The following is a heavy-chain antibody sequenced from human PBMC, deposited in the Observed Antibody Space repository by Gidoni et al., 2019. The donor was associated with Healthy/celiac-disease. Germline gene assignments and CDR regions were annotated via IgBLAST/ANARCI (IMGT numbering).Heavy chain of an antibody. CDR1: GGSISSSSYY. V-gene: IGHV4-39*01. CDR3: ARDGDTAMVTLDY. CDR2: IYYSGST. J-gene: IGHJ4*02. Sequence: QLPLQESGPGLVKPSETLSLTCTVSGGSISSSSYYWGGIRQPPGKGLEWIGSIYYSGSTSYNPSLKSRVTRSVDTSKNQFSLKLSSVTAADTAVYYCARDGDTAMVTLDYWGQGTLVTVSS. D-gene: IGHD5-18*01.